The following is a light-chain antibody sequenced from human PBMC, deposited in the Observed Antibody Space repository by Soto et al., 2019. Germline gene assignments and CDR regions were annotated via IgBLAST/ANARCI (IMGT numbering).Light chain of an antibody. CDR1: QSAHSSN. V-gene: IGKV3-20*01. Sequence: ETVLTQSPGTLSLSPGERVTLACRTSQSAHSSNLAWYQQKPGQAPRLLIYGASSRATGIPDRFSGSGSGTDFTLTVSRREPEDFAVYFCQRYGTFGRGTKVDTX. J-gene: IGKJ3*01. CDR3: QRYGT. CDR2: GAS.